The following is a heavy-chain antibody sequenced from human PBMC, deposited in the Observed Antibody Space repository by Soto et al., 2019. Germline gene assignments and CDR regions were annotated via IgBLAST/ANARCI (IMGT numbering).Heavy chain of an antibody. CDR2: FDPEDGET. V-gene: IGHV1-24*01. D-gene: IGHD3-9*01. J-gene: IGHJ3*02. Sequence: ASVKVSCKVSGYTLTELSMHWVRQAPGKGLEWMGGFDPEDGETIYAQKFQGRVTMTEDTSTDTAYMELSSLRSEDTAVYYCETALHYDIFDAFDIWGQGTMVTVSS. CDR3: ETALHYDIFDAFDI. CDR1: GYTLTELS.